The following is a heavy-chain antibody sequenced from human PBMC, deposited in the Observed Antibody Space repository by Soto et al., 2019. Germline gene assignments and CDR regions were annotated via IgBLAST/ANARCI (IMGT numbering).Heavy chain of an antibody. J-gene: IGHJ6*02. CDR3: ARDDATYCGGDCYRYFYYGMDV. D-gene: IGHD2-21*02. CDR1: GGTFSNHA. Sequence: SVKVSCKASGGTFSNHAISWVRRAPGQGLEWVGGIIPMFPTADYAQRFQGRVTITADDSTTTVYMELSGLRSEDTAMYYCARDDATYCGGDCYRYFYYGMDVWGQGTTVTVSS. CDR2: IIPMFPTA. V-gene: IGHV1-69*13.